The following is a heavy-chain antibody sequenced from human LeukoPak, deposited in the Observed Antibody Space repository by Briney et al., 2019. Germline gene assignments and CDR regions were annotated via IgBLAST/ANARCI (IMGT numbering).Heavy chain of an antibody. Sequence: GGSLRLSCAASGFTFSSYAMSWVRQAPGKGLEWVSAISGSGGSTYYADSVKGRFTISRDNSKNTLYLQMNSLRAEDTAVYYCAKAAGYDILTGYYGYFDYWGQGTLVTVSS. J-gene: IGHJ4*02. CDR1: GFTFSSYA. D-gene: IGHD3-9*01. CDR2: ISGSGGST. V-gene: IGHV3-23*01. CDR3: AKAAGYDILTGYYGYFDY.